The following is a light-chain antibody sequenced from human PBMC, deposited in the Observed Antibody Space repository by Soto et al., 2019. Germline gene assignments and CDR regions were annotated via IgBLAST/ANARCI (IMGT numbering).Light chain of an antibody. J-gene: IGLJ1*01. CDR2: EVT. CDR1: ASDIGRYND. CDR3: NSYVGSNNYV. Sequence: QSALTQPPYASGSPGQSGTNSCIPTASDIGRYNDVSWYQHHPGKAPKLINYEVTNRPSGVPDRFSGSKSGNTASLTVSGLQADDEAEYYCNSYVGSNNYVFGTGTKLTVL. V-gene: IGLV2-8*01.